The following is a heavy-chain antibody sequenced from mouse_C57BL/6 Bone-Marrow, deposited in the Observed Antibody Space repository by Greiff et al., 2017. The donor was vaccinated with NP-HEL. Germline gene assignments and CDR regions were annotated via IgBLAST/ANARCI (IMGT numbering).Heavy chain of an antibody. CDR3: TRDNWYFDF. V-gene: IGHV5-9-1*02. J-gene: IGHJ1*03. Sequence: EVMLVESGEGLVKPGGSLKLSCAASGFTFSSYAMSWVRQTPEKRLEWVAYISSGGDYIYYADNVKGRFTISRDNARNTLYLQISSLKYEDTAMYYCTRDNWYFDFWGTGTTVTSPQ. CDR1: GFTFSSYA. CDR2: ISSGGDYI.